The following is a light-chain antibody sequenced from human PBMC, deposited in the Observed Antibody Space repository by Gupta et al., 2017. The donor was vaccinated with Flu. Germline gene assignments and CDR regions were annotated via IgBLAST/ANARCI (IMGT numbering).Light chain of an antibody. Sequence: QSAPTQPRSVSGSPGQSVTISCTGTSNDVGGYNRVSWYEQPPGKAPKLILYDVTERPSGVPDRFSGSKSGNTASLTISGLQADDEADYYCSSHAGRVTWVFGTGTTVTVL. CDR3: SSHAGRVTWV. J-gene: IGLJ1*01. V-gene: IGLV2-11*01. CDR2: DVT. CDR1: SNDVGGYNR.